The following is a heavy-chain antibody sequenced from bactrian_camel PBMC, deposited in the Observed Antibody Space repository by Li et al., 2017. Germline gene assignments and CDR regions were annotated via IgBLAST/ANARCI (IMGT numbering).Heavy chain of an antibody. D-gene: IGHD7*01. V-gene: IGHV3S40*01. CDR1: GYSPSDSRYC. CDR2: IDGNGGIA. Sequence: EVQLVESGGGSVQAGGSLRHSCAASGYSPSDSRYCMGWFRQADGKGREGVGTIDGNGGIAYADSVKGRFTISKDNAKNTVNLQMNILNPEDTAMYYCAASGQYCFGGAMTETDFNSWGRGTQVTVS. J-gene: IGHJ6*01. CDR3: AASGQYCFGGAMTETDFNS.